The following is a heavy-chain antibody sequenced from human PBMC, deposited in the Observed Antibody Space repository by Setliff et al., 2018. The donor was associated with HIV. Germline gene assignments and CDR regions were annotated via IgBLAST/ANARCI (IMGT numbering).Heavy chain of an antibody. Sequence: LSLTCTVSGDSISRRTYYWDWIRQPPGKGLEWIGSMYYDGNTFYNTSLKSRLAISVDTSKNQLSLKLSSVTAADTAVYYCARHRAAYWYYDYWGQGTLVTVSS. J-gene: IGHJ4*02. CDR1: GDSISRRTYY. CDR3: ARHRAAYWYYDY. CDR2: MYYDGNT. V-gene: IGHV4-39*01. D-gene: IGHD2-8*02.